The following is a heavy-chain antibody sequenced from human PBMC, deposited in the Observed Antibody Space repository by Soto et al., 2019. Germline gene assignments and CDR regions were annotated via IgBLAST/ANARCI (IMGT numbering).Heavy chain of an antibody. V-gene: IGHV3-53*05. CDR1: GFTVSSNY. J-gene: IGHJ4*02. Sequence: EVQLVETGGGLIQPGGSLRLSCAASGFTVSSNYMSWVRQAPGKGLEWVSVISWNSGSIGYADSVKGRFTISRDNAKNSLYLQMNSLRAEDTALYYCAKDTESFWSGYYNRFDYWGQGTLVTVSS. D-gene: IGHD3-3*01. CDR2: ISWNSGSI. CDR3: AKDTESFWSGYYNRFDY.